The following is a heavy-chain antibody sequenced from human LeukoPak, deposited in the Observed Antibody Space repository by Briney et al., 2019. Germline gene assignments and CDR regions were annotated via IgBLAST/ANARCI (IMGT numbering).Heavy chain of an antibody. J-gene: IGHJ4*02. V-gene: IGHV3-23*01. Sequence: PGASLRLSCAASGFTFSNYAMSWVRQAPGKGLEWVSAITGSDGNTYYADPVKGRFTISRDNYKNTLYLQMNSLRAEDTAVYYCAQWGDFDVLTGYYVPDFWGQGTLVTVSS. CDR1: GFTFSNYA. D-gene: IGHD3-9*01. CDR2: ITGSDGNT. CDR3: AQWGDFDVLTGYYVPDF.